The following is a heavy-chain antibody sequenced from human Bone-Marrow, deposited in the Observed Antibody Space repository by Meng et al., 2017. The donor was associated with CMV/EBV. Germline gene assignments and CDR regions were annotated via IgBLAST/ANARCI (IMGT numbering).Heavy chain of an antibody. V-gene: IGHV1-69*10. CDR1: GGTFNNYA. Sequence: SVKVSCKASGGTFNNYAVSWVRQAPGQGLEWMGGIIPNVDIANFAQKFQGRVTIAADKYTSTAHMELSSLRYEDTAVYYCASGDFWSGHGTDYYYGMDVWGQGTTVTVSS. CDR3: ASGDFWSGHGTDYYYGMDV. CDR2: IIPNVDIA. D-gene: IGHD3-3*01. J-gene: IGHJ6*02.